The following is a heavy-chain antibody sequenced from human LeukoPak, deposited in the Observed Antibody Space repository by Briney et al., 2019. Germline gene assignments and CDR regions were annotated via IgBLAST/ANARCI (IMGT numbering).Heavy chain of an antibody. J-gene: IGHJ4*02. CDR1: GFTFSAYW. CDR2: MKQDGREK. D-gene: IGHD3-16*01. CDR3: ARDHVGALDY. V-gene: IGHV3-7*01. Sequence: GGSLRLSCAASGFTFSAYWMAWVRQAPGKGLEWVANMKQDGREKHYVDSVKGRFTISRDNARNSLYLQMNSLRAEDSAVYYCARDHVGALDYWGQGTLVTVSS.